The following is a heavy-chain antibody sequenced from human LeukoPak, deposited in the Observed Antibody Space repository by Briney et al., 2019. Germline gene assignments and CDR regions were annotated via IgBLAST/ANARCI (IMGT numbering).Heavy chain of an antibody. J-gene: IGHJ4*02. CDR1: ELYVGSNY. D-gene: IGHD5-12*01. CDR2: YSGGST. CDR3: ARGPSGDHNT. V-gene: IGHV3-66*01. Sequence: GGSLRLSCAASELYVGSNYMTWVRQAPGKGLEWVSLYSGGSTYYADSVKGRFTISRDNSKNTLYLQMNILRAEDTAVYYCARGPSGDHNTGGQGTLVTVSS.